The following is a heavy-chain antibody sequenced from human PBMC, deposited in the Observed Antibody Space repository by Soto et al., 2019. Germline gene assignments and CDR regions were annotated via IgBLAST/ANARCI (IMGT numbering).Heavy chain of an antibody. V-gene: IGHV3-23*01. D-gene: IGHD1-7*01. J-gene: IGHJ3*02. CDR3: AKCMQAYWNYDAHHI. Sequence: EVKLLESGGGLVQPGGSLRLSCAASGFTFSSYSMTWVRQAPGKGLEWVAHITASGGTTYYAGSVKGRFTISRDTSRNTLYLQMNSLRAEDTALYYCAKCMQAYWNYDAHHIWGQGTMVTVSS. CDR1: GFTFSSYS. CDR2: ITASGGTT.